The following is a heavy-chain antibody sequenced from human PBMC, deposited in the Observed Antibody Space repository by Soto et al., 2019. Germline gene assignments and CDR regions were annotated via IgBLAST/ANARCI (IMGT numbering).Heavy chain of an antibody. Sequence: GGSLRLSCAATGFTFSGSAMQWVRQASGKGLEWVGRIRSKANSYATAYAASVKGRFTISRDDSKNTVYLQMNSLKTEDTAVYYCTSDTARVYYGLDVWGQGT. CDR1: GFTFSGSA. CDR3: TSDTARVYYGLDV. CDR2: IRSKANSYAT. J-gene: IGHJ6*02. D-gene: IGHD5-18*01. V-gene: IGHV3-73*01.